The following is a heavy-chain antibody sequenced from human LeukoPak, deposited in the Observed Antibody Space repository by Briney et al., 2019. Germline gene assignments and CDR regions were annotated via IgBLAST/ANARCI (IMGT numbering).Heavy chain of an antibody. V-gene: IGHV3-30*02. CDR1: GFTFNNYG. J-gene: IGHJ4*02. CDR3: ASHRDPDGYYGSGSYWDN. D-gene: IGHD3-10*01. Sequence: TGGSLRLSCAASGFTFNNYGMHWVRQAPGKGLEGVAFIRYDGSNKYYADSVKGRFTISRDNSKNMLYLQMDSLRAEDTAVYYCASHRDPDGYYGSGSYWDNWGQGTLVTVSS. CDR2: IRYDGSNK.